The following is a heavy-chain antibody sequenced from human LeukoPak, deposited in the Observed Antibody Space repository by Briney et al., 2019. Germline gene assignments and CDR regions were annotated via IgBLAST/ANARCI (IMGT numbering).Heavy chain of an antibody. V-gene: IGHV4-59*01. J-gene: IGHJ4*02. CDR3: ARGGWSYDY. D-gene: IGHD6-19*01. CDR1: GCSINNYY. Sequence: PSETLSLTCTVSGCSINNYYWSWIRQPPGKGLEWIGYIYYSGSTNYNPSLKSRVTISVDTSRNQFSLKVNSVSAADTAVYFCARGGWSYDYWGQGTLVTVSS. CDR2: IYYSGST.